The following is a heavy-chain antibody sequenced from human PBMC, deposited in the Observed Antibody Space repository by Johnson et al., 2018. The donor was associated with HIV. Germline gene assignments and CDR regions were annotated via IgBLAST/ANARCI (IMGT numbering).Heavy chain of an antibody. CDR3: VRDAFDFRDATGRFGGAGFDI. Sequence: VQLVESGGGLVQPGGSLRLSCAASGFTFSSYAMSWVRQAPGKGLEWVSVIYSGGSTYYADSVKGRFTISRDNAKNSLSLQMNSLRAEDTAVYYCVRDAFDFRDATGRFGGAGFDIWGQGTVVTVSS. D-gene: IGHD3-16*01. J-gene: IGHJ3*02. CDR2: IYSGGST. CDR1: GFTFSSYA. V-gene: IGHV3-23*03.